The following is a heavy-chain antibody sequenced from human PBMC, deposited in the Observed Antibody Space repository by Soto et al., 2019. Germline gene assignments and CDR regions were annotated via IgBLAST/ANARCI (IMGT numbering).Heavy chain of an antibody. Sequence: PSETLSLTCAVYGGPFRGYYWSWIRQPPGKGLEWIGEINHSGSTNYNPSLKSRVTMSVDTSKNQFSLKLISVTAADTAVYYCARIYAGYNYDSGGGQGTLVTSPQ. D-gene: IGHD3-16*01. V-gene: IGHV4-34*01. CDR3: ARIYAGYNYDSG. CDR1: GGPFRGYY. J-gene: IGHJ4*02. CDR2: INHSGST.